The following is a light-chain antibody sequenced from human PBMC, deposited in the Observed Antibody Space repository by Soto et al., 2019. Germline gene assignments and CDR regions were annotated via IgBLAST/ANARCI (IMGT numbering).Light chain of an antibody. CDR1: QSVSNSY. J-gene: IGKJ3*01. Sequence: IVWTQSPGTLSLSPGERATLSCRASQSVSNSYLAWYQQKPGQAPRFLIYDASSRATGIPDRFSGSGSGTDFTLTISRLEPEDFAVYYCQQYGRSAGLFTFGPGTKVDIK. CDR2: DAS. V-gene: IGKV3-20*01. CDR3: QQYGRSAGLFT.